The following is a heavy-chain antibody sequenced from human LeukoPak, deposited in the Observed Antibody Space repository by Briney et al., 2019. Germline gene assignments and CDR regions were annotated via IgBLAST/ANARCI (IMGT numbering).Heavy chain of an antibody. V-gene: IGHV4-59*08. D-gene: IGHD3-22*01. Sequence: SETLSLTCSVSDGSTTGYYWSWIRQPPGKGLEWIAYVYYTGRTLYNPSLESRVTISVDTSKTQFSLTVTSVTAADTAVYYCARMPTYYYDSSGYREFDYWGQGTLVTVSS. CDR1: DGSTTGYY. CDR2: VYYTGRT. CDR3: ARMPTYYYDSSGYREFDY. J-gene: IGHJ4*02.